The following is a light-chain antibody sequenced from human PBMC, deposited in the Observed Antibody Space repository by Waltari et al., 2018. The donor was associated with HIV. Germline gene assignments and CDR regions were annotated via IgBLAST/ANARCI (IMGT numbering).Light chain of an antibody. CDR1: QSVSSY. CDR3: QQRSNWPSYT. J-gene: IGKJ2*01. V-gene: IGKV3-11*01. CDR2: DAS. Sequence: EIVLTQSPPTLSLSPGESATLSCRASQSVSSYLAWYQQKPGQAPRLLIYDASNRATGIPARFSGSGSGTDFTLTISSLEPEDFAVYYWQQRSNWPSYTFGQGTKLEIK.